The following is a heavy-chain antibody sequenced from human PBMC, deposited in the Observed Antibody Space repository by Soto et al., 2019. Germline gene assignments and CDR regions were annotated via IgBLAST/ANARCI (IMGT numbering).Heavy chain of an antibody. D-gene: IGHD2-8*01. CDR1: GFTFSNAW. J-gene: IGHJ3*02. CDR2: IKSKTDGGTT. Sequence: GGSLRLSCAASGFTFSNAWMSWVRQAPGKGLEWVGRIKSKTDGGTTDYAAPVKGRFTISRDDSKNTLYLQMNSLKTEDTAVYYCTTLGDQYVLMVYADAFDIWGQGTMVTVSS. CDR3: TTLGDQYVLMVYADAFDI. V-gene: IGHV3-15*01.